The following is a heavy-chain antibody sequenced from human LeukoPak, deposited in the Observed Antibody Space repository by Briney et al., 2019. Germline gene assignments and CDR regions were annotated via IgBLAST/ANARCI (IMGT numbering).Heavy chain of an antibody. CDR2: IRYDGSND. CDR1: GFTFSSYG. V-gene: IGHV3-30*02. D-gene: IGHD4-23*01. Sequence: GGSLRLSCAASGFTFSSYGMHWVRQAPGEGLEWVAFIRYDGSNDYYADSVKGRFTISRDNSKNTLYLQMNSLRTEDTAVYYCAKGGELPWYFQHWGQGTRVTVSS. CDR3: AKGGELPWYFQH. J-gene: IGHJ1*01.